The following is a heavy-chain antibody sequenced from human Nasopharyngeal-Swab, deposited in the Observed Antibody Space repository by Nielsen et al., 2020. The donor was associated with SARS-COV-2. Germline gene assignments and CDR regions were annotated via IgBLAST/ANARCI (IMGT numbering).Heavy chain of an antibody. CDR3: ARDTVGATGTCYYYMDV. J-gene: IGHJ6*03. CDR2: ISAYNGNT. CDR1: GYTFTSYG. Sequence: ASVKVSCKASGYTFTSYGISWVRQAPGQGLEWMGWISAYNGNTNYAQKLQGRVTMTTDTSTSTAYMELRSLRSEDTAVYYCARDTVGATGTCYYYMDVWGKGTTFTVSS. V-gene: IGHV1-18*01. D-gene: IGHD1-26*01.